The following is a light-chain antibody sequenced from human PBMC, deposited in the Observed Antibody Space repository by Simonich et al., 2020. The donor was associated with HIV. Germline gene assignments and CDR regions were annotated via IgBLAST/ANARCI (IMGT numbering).Light chain of an antibody. V-gene: IGLV2-14*03. CDR3: CSYAGSGTWV. Sequence: QSALTQPASVSGSPGQSITISCTGTSSDVGGYNYVSWYQQNPGKAPKLMIYDVSNRPPGVSNRFSGSKSGNTASLTISGLQAEDESDYYCCSYAGSGTWVFGGGTKLTVL. CDR2: DVS. CDR1: SSDVGGYNY. J-gene: IGLJ3*02.